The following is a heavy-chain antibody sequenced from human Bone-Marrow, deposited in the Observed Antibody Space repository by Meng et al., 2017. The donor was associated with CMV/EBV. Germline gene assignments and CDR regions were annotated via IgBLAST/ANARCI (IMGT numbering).Heavy chain of an antibody. Sequence: GGSLRLSCAASGFTFSDYYMSWIRQAPGKGLEWVSYISSSGSTIYYADSVKGRFTISRDNAKNSLYLQMNSLRAEDTAVYYCTPYCSSTSCYGSFDIWGQGTMVTVSS. CDR1: GFTFSDYY. J-gene: IGHJ3*02. CDR2: ISSSGSTI. D-gene: IGHD2-2*01. CDR3: TPYCSSTSCYGSFDI. V-gene: IGHV3-11*01.